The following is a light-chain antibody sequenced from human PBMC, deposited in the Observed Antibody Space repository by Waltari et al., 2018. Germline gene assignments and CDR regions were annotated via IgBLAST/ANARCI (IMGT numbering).Light chain of an antibody. CDR3: SSYTIFSTLV. V-gene: IGLV2-14*01. J-gene: IGLJ2*01. Sequence: QSALTQPASVSGSPGQSITISCSGTSDDAGAYTYVSCYQQRPDKAPQPIIYEVNHRPSGVSNRFSGSNSGNAASLTISGLQAEDEADYYCSSYTIFSTLVFGGGTKLTVL. CDR1: SDDAGAYTY. CDR2: EVN.